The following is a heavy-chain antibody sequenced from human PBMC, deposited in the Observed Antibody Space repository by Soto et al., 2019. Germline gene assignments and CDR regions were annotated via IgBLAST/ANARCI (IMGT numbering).Heavy chain of an antibody. J-gene: IGHJ4*02. CDR2: INGGNGNT. CDR1: GYSFTNFP. CDR3: ASQSTISFDY. V-gene: IGHV1-3*01. Sequence: ASVKVSCKASGYSFTNFPINWVRQAPGQRLEWMGWINGGNGNTQYSQKFQGRVIISRDTSASTAYMELSSLRSEDTAVYYCASQSTISFDYCGLGHLVTV. D-gene: IGHD1-26*01.